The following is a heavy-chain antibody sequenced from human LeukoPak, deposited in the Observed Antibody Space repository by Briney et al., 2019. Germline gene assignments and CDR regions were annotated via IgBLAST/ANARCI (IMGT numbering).Heavy chain of an antibody. D-gene: IGHD3-16*01. CDR3: TRWGAGGLTLDY. CDR1: GFSFSFYG. J-gene: IGHJ4*02. Sequence: GRSLRLSCATSGFSFSFYGMQWVRQAPGKGLEWVAVIWNDGSQKYYGDSVKGRFTISKDNSRKTVNLQMDSLRAEDTAIYYCTRWGAGGLTLDYWGQGVLVTDSS. CDR2: IWNDGSQK. V-gene: IGHV3-33*01.